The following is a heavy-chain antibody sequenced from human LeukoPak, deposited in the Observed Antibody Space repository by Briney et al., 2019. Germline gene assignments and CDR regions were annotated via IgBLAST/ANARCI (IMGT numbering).Heavy chain of an antibody. V-gene: IGHV4-61*02. CDR2: IYTSGST. D-gene: IGHD2-15*01. Sequence: ASETLSLTCTVSGGSISSGSYYWSWIRQPAGKGLEWIGRIYTSGSTNYNPSLKSRVTISVDTSKNQFSLKLSSVTAADTAVYYCARELLGPPDNWFDPWGQGTQVTVSS. J-gene: IGHJ5*02. CDR1: GGSISSGSYY. CDR3: ARELLGPPDNWFDP.